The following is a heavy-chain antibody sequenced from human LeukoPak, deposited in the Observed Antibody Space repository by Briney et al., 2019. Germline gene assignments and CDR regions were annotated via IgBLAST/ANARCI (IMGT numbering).Heavy chain of an antibody. J-gene: IGHJ4*02. CDR1: GGSISNYY. D-gene: IGHD3-10*01. CDR2: IYSSGST. V-gene: IGHV4-4*07. CDR3: AREHMVRGVINR. Sequence: SETLSLTCTVSGGSISNYYWSWIRQPAGKRLEWLGRIYSSGSTNYDPSLESRVTVSVDTSKNQFSLKLSSVTAADTAVYYCAREHMVRGVINRWGQGALVTVSS.